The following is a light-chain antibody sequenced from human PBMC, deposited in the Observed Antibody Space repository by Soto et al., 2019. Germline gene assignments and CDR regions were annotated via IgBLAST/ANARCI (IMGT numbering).Light chain of an antibody. CDR3: QQYNTWPQT. V-gene: IGKV3-15*01. CDR2: GAS. CDR1: QGIKDY. Sequence: EIVMTQSPATLSVSPGERATLSCRASQGIKDYVAWFQQKPGQAPRLLIYGASTRATAIPARFSGSGSGTEFTLSISSLQSEDFAVYYCQQYNTWPQTFGQGTKVDIK. J-gene: IGKJ1*01.